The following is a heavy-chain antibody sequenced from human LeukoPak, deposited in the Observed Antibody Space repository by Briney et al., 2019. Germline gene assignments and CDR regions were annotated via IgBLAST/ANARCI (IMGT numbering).Heavy chain of an antibody. D-gene: IGHD4-17*01. CDR2: IYPGDSDT. CDR1: GYSFTSYW. V-gene: IGHV5-51*01. CDR3: ASPPHYGDSDDAFDI. Sequence: GESLKISCKGSGYSFTSYWIGWVRQMPGKGLEWMGIIYPGDSDTRYSPSFQGQVTISADKSISTAYPQWSSLKASDTAMYYCASPPHYGDSDDAFDIWGQGTMVTVSS. J-gene: IGHJ3*02.